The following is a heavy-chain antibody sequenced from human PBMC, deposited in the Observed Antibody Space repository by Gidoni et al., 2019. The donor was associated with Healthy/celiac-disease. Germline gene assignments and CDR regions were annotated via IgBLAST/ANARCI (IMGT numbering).Heavy chain of an antibody. CDR2: IGNTNGYI. J-gene: IGHJ4*02. V-gene: IGHV3-21*01. Sequence: EVQLVESGGGLVKPGGSLRLSCAASGFTFSFYSMNWVRQAPGKGLEWVSSIGNTNGYINYADSVNGRFTISRDNARNSLYLQMNSLRAEDTAVYFCARSEVVPAAPDYWGQGTLVTVSS. CDR3: ARSEVVPAAPDY. CDR1: GFTFSFYS. D-gene: IGHD2-2*01.